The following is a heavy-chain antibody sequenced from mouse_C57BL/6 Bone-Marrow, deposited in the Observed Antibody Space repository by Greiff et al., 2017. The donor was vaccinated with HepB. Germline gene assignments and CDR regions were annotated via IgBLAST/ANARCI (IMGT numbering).Heavy chain of an antibody. CDR1: GYTFTNYW. D-gene: IGHD1-1*01. CDR3: ARSDYYGSSYVWFAY. Sequence: QVQLKQSGAELVRPGTSVKMSCKASGYTFTNYWIGWAKQRPGHGLEWIGDIYPGGGYTNYNEKFKGKATLTADKSSSTAYMQFSSLTSEDSAIYYCARSDYYGSSYVWFAYWGQGTLVTVSA. CDR2: IYPGGGYT. V-gene: IGHV1-63*01. J-gene: IGHJ3*01.